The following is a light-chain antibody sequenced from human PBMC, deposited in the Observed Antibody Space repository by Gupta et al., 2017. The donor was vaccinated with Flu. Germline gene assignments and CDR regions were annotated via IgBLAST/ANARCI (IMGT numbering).Light chain of an antibody. CDR3: QQDGSTHWT. CDR1: QSVRGDY. CDR2: DAS. Sequence: IVLPQSPGTLSLSPGERATLSCRASQSVRGDYLAWYQLKPGQAPRLLIYDASTTASGIPHRCSGSVSGTDFTLTSSRLEQEDVAGYYCQQDGSTHWTFGQGTKVEIK. J-gene: IGKJ1*01. V-gene: IGKV3-20*01.